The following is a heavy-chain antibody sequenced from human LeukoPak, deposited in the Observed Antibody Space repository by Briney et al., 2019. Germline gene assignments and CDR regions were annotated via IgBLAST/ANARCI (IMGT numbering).Heavy chain of an antibody. Sequence: PSETLSLTCAVYGGSFSGYYWSWIRQPPGKGLEWIGEINHSGSTNYNPSLKSRVTISVDTSKNQFSLKLSSVIAADTAVYYCARGQRGRYCSSTSCPIRHYYYMDVWGKGTTVTVSS. D-gene: IGHD2-2*01. V-gene: IGHV4-34*01. J-gene: IGHJ6*03. CDR3: ARGQRGRYCSSTSCPIRHYYYMDV. CDR2: INHSGST. CDR1: GGSFSGYY.